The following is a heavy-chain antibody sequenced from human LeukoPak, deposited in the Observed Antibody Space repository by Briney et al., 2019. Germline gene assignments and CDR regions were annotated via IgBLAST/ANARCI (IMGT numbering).Heavy chain of an antibody. V-gene: IGHV4-34*01. Sequence: SETLSLACAVYGGSFSGYYWSWIRQPPGKGLEWIGEINHSGSTIYNPSLKSRVTISVDTSKNQFSLKLSSVTAADTAVYYCARDGRVWYYYGSGSYYPFDYWGQGTLVTVSS. CDR2: INHSGST. CDR1: GGSFSGYY. J-gene: IGHJ4*02. CDR3: ARDGRVWYYYGSGSYYPFDY. D-gene: IGHD3-10*01.